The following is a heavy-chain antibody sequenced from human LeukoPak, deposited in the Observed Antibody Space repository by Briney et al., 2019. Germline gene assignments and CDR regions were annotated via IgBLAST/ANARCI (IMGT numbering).Heavy chain of an antibody. D-gene: IGHD3-16*02. CDR2: INTNTGNP. CDR3: ARSDVWGSYRYTGPDY. Sequence: ASVKVSCKASGYTFTSYAMNWARQAPGQGIEWMGWINTNTGNPTYAQGFTGRFVFSLDTSVGTAYLQISSLKAEDTAVYYCARSDVWGSYRYTGPDYWGQGTLVTVSS. CDR1: GYTFTSYA. V-gene: IGHV7-4-1*02. J-gene: IGHJ4*02.